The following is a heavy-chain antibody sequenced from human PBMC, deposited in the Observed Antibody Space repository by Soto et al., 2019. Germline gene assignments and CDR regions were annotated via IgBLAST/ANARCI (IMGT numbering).Heavy chain of an antibody. CDR2: ISGSGGST. D-gene: IGHD6-13*01. Sequence: PGGSLRLSCAASGFTFSSYAMSWVRQAPGKGLEWVSAISGSGGSTYYADSVKGRFTISRDNSKNTLYLQMNSLRAEDTAVYYCAKGPSSWPGDYYYYMDVWGKGTTVTVSS. V-gene: IGHV3-23*01. CDR1: GFTFSSYA. CDR3: AKGPSSWPGDYYYYMDV. J-gene: IGHJ6*03.